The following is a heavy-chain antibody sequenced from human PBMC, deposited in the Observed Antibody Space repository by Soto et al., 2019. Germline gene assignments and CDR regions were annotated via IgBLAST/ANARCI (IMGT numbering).Heavy chain of an antibody. D-gene: IGHD6-13*01. CDR2: IYHSGST. J-gene: IGHJ4*02. CDR3: ATVGKAAAGTDY. Sequence: PWETLSLTCAVSGGSLSSSNWWSWVRQPPGNGLEWIGEIYHSGSTNYNPSLKRRVTISVDKSKNQFSPKLSSVTAADTAAYYCATVGKAAAGTDYWGQGTLVTVSS. V-gene: IGHV4-4*02. CDR1: GGSLSSSNW.